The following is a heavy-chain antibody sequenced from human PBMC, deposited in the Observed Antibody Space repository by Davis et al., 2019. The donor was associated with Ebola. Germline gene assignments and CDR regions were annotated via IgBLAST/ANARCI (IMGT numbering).Heavy chain of an antibody. CDR3: ARVWDCTNGVCYYYYGMDV. CDR1: GYTFTSYG. V-gene: IGHV1-18*01. Sequence: AASVKVSCKASGYTFTSYGISWVRQAPGQGLEWMGWISAYNGNTNYAQKLQGRVTMTTDTSTSTAYMELRSLRSDDTAGYYCARVWDCTNGVCYYYYGMDVWGQGTTVTVSS. J-gene: IGHJ6*02. CDR2: ISAYNGNT. D-gene: IGHD2-8*01.